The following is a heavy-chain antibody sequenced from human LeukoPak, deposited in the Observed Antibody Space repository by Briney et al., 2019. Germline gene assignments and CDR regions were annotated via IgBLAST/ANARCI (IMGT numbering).Heavy chain of an antibody. D-gene: IGHD4-17*01. Sequence: SQTLSLTCTVSGGSISSGSYYWSWIRQPAGKGPEWIGRIYTSGSTNYNPSLKSRVTISVDTSKNQFSLKLSSVTAADTAVYYCATENPYDYGDYGWGQGTLVTASS. CDR3: ATENPYDYGDYG. CDR2: IYTSGST. V-gene: IGHV4-61*02. J-gene: IGHJ4*02. CDR1: GGSISSGSYY.